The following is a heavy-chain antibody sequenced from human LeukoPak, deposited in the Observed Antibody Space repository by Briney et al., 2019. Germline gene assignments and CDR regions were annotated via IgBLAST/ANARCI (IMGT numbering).Heavy chain of an antibody. CDR3: ASPRTGDYYDSSGYSGLQH. V-gene: IGHV1-18*01. Sequence: ASVKVSCKASGYTFTSYGISWVRQAPGQGLEWMGWISAYNGNTSYAQKFQGRVTMTRDTSTSTVYMELSSLRSEDTAVYYCASPRTGDYYDSSGYSGLQHWGQGTLVTASS. CDR1: GYTFTSYG. J-gene: IGHJ1*01. CDR2: ISAYNGNT. D-gene: IGHD3-22*01.